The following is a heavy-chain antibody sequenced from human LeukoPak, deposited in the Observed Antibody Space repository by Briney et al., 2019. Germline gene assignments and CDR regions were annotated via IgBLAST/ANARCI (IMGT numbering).Heavy chain of an antibody. CDR3: ARPLPKSIAGALDI. CDR2: IIPIFGTA. Sequence: ASVKVSCKASGGTFSRYAISWVRQAPGQGLEWMGGIIPIFGTANYAQKFQGRVTITADESTSTAYMELSSLRSEDTAVYYCARPLPKSIAGALDIWGQGTMVTVSS. V-gene: IGHV1-69*13. J-gene: IGHJ3*02. D-gene: IGHD1-26*01. CDR1: GGTFSRYA.